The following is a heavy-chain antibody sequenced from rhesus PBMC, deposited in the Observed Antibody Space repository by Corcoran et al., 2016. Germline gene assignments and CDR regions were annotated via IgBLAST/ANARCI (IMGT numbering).Heavy chain of an antibody. V-gene: IGHV4-165*01. J-gene: IGHJ4*01. CDR2: IGRIESSGTT. CDR1: GGSLCGYW. Sequence: QLQLQESGPGLVKHSETLSLTCARPGGSLCGYWCGRIRQPPGKGGEGVGLIGRIESSGTTDYNPSLKSRVTISRDTSKNQFSLKLNSVTATDTAVYYCGRDASYSTWVDYWGQGVLVTVSS. CDR3: GRDASYSTWVDY. D-gene: IGHD6-13*01.